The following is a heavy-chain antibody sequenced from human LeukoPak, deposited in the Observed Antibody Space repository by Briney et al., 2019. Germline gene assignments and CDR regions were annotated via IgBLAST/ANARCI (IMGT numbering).Heavy chain of an antibody. Sequence: PSETLSLTCTVSGGSISSGDYYWSWIRQPPGKGLEWIGYIYYSGSTYYNPSLKSRVTISVDTSKNQFSLKLSSVTAADTAVYYCARGAVVRGVIIDYWGQGTLVTVSS. V-gene: IGHV4-30-4*02. CDR2: IYYSGST. D-gene: IGHD3-10*01. CDR1: GGSISSGDYY. J-gene: IGHJ4*02. CDR3: ARGAVVRGVIIDY.